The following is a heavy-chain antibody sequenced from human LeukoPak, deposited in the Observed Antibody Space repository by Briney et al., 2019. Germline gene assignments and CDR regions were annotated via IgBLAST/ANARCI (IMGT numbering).Heavy chain of an antibody. CDR1: GYTFTSYA. D-gene: IGHD3-10*01. J-gene: IGHJ4*02. CDR2: INAGNGNT. V-gene: IGHV1-3*01. CDR3: ARPSGELFPEYYFDY. Sequence: ASVKVSCKASGYTFTSYAMQWVRQAPGQRLEWMGWINAGNGNTKYSQKFQGRVTITRDTSASTAYMELSSLRSEDTAVYYCARPSGELFPEYYFDYWGQGTLVTVSS.